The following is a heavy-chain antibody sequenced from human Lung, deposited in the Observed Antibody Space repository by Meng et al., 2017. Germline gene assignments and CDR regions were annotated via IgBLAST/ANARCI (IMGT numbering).Heavy chain of an antibody. CDR1: GVSFSDSD. V-gene: IGHV3-73*02. J-gene: IGHJ3*02. CDR2: IGGRPKSYAA. CDR3: TIYIRGHI. D-gene: IGHD6-19*01. Sequence: EGRRVESGGGLVQPGGSLNLPLPVSGVSFSDSDIHWVRQASGKGLEWVGRIGGRPKSYAAAYAAPVRGRFTISRDDSRNTAYLQMNSLKTEDSAVYYCTIYIRGHIWGQGTMVTVSS.